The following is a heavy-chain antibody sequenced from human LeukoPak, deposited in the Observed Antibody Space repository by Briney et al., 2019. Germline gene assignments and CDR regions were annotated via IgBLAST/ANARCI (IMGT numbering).Heavy chain of an antibody. D-gene: IGHD6-13*01. J-gene: IGHJ4*02. CDR3: ARLIAATGRVYFDS. V-gene: IGHV3-53*01. CDR2: IYTGGST. CDR1: GFTVSSNY. Sequence: GGSLRLSCAASGFTVSSNYMSWVRQAPGKGLDWVSVIYTGGSTYYADSVKGRFTISRDNSKSTLYLQMNSLRAEDTAVYYCARLIAATGRVYFDSWGQGTLVTVSS.